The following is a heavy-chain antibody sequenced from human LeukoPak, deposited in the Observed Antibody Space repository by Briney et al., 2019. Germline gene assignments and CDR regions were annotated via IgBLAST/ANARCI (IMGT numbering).Heavy chain of an antibody. V-gene: IGHV4-59*01. J-gene: IGHJ3*02. CDR3: ARVWPYYSDSGAYYNAFDI. CDR2: IYSSGSP. D-gene: IGHD3-22*01. Sequence: SETLSLTCTVSGGSISSYYWSWIRQPPGKGLEWIGFIYSSGSPNYNPSLKSRVTISVDTSKNQFSLKLSSVTAADTAVYYCARVWPYYSDSGAYYNAFDIWGQGTMVTVSS. CDR1: GGSISSYY.